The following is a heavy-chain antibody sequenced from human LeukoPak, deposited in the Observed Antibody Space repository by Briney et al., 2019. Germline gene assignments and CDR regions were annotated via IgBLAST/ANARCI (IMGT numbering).Heavy chain of an antibody. Sequence: GGSLRLSCAASGFTFSSYSMNWVRQAPGKGLEWVSGVSGSGGSTDYADSLKGRFTISRDNSKNTPYLQMNSLRAEDTAVYYCAELGITMIGGVWGKGTTVTISS. J-gene: IGHJ6*04. CDR2: VSGSGGST. D-gene: IGHD3-10*02. CDR3: AELGITMIGGV. V-gene: IGHV3-23*01. CDR1: GFTFSSYS.